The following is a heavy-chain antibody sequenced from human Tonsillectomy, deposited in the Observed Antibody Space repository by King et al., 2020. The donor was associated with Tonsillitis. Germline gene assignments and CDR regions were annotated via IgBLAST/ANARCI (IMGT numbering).Heavy chain of an antibody. CDR3: ATLWGGMQPRVAGGAQYYFDY. Sequence: QLVQSGAEVKKPGSSVKVSCKASGGTFSSYAISWVRQAPGQGLEWLGRIIPILGIANYAQKFQGRVTITADQSTSTAYMELSSLRPADTAVYYCATLWGGMQPRVAGGAQYYFDYGGLGSLVTVSS. D-gene: IGHD2-15*01. CDR2: IIPILGIA. CDR1: GGTFSSYA. V-gene: IGHV1-69*04. J-gene: IGHJ4*02.